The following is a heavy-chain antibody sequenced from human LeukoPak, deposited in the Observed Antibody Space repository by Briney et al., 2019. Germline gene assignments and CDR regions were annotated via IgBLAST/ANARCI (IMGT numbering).Heavy chain of an antibody. CDR3: ARGDRYSSSWPFDF. Sequence: SETLSLTCSVSGGSISGYYWSWIRQPPGQGLEWIGYIYYSGSTDYNPSLKSRVIISRDTSKNQFSLNLSSVTAADTAVYYCARGDRYSSSWPFDFWGQGTLVTVSS. CDR2: IYYSGST. CDR1: GGSISGYY. D-gene: IGHD6-13*01. J-gene: IGHJ4*02. V-gene: IGHV4-59*12.